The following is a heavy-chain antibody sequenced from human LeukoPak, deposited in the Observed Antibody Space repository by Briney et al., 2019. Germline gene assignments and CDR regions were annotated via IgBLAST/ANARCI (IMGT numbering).Heavy chain of an antibody. Sequence: ASVKVSCKVSGYTLTELSMHWVRQAPGKGVEWMGGFDPEDGETIYAQKFQGRVTMTEDTSTDTAYMELSSLRSEDTAVYYWATDKPSGGIWSGYYFVRRAFDIWGQGTMVTVSS. D-gene: IGHD3-3*01. CDR1: GYTLTELS. CDR2: FDPEDGET. V-gene: IGHV1-24*01. CDR3: ATDKPSGGIWSGYYFVRRAFDI. J-gene: IGHJ3*02.